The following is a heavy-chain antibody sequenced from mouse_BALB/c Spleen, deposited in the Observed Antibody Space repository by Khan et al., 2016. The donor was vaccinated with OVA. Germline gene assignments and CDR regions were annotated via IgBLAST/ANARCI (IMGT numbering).Heavy chain of an antibody. CDR1: GYTFTNYD. CDR2: IFPGDDST. D-gene: IGHD1-1*01. Sequence: QVQLKESGAELVKPGASVKLSCKASGYTFTNYDINWVRQRPEQGLEWIGWIFPGDDSTKYNEKFKGKATLTTDTSSSTAYMQLSRLTSEDSAVYVCARRYYGSTLYWYFDVWGAGTTVTVSS. J-gene: IGHJ1*01. V-gene: IGHV1-85*01. CDR3: ARRYYGSTLYWYFDV.